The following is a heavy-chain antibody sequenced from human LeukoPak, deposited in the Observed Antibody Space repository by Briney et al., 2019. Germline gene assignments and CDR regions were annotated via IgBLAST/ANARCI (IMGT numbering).Heavy chain of an antibody. CDR1: GFTFSSYA. Sequence: GGSLRLSCAASGFTFSSYAMSWVRQAPGEGLEWVSAISGSGGSTYYADSVKGRFTISRDNSKNTLYLQMNSLRAEDTAVYYCSSSSSIGDYWGQGTLVTVSS. V-gene: IGHV3-23*01. J-gene: IGHJ4*02. CDR3: SSSSSIGDY. D-gene: IGHD6-6*01. CDR2: ISGSGGST.